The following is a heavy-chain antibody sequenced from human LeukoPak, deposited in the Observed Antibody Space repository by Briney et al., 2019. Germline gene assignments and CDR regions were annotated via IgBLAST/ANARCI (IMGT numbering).Heavy chain of an antibody. D-gene: IGHD4-17*01. CDR3: ARGDYGDYVDAFDI. Sequence: PSETLSLTCSVSGASISSGSNYWGWIRQPPGKGLEWIGSIYYSGSTYYNPSLKSRVTISVDTSKNQFSLKLSSVTAADTAVYYCARGDYGDYVDAFDIWGQGTMVTVSS. CDR2: IYYSGST. J-gene: IGHJ3*02. CDR1: GASISSGSNY. V-gene: IGHV4-39*07.